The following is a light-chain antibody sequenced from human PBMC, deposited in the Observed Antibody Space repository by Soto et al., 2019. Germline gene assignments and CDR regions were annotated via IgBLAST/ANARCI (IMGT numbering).Light chain of an antibody. V-gene: IGKV1-9*01. CDR1: QGISSY. CDR2: AAS. Sequence: DIQLTQSPSFLSASVGDRVTITFRASQGISSYLAWYQQKPGKAPKLLIYAASTLQSGVPSWFSGSGSGTEFTLTISSLQPEAFATYYCQQLNSYPRGFGPGTKVDIK. CDR3: QQLNSYPRG. J-gene: IGKJ3*01.